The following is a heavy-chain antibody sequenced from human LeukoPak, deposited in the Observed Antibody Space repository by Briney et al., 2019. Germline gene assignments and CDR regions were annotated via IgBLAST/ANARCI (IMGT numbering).Heavy chain of an antibody. Sequence: GGSLRLSCAASGFTFSSYWMSWVRQAPGKGLEWVANIKQDGSEKYYVDSVKGRFTISRDNAKNSLYLQMNSLRAEDTAVYYCATLPLPGLRLSDWQDEVDYWGQGTLVTVSS. J-gene: IGHJ4*02. CDR1: GFTFSSYW. CDR2: IKQDGSEK. V-gene: IGHV3-7*01. D-gene: IGHD5-12*01. CDR3: ATLPLPGLRLSDWQDEVDY.